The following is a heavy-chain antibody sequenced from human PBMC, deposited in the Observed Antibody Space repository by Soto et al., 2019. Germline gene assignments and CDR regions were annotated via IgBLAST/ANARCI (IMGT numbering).Heavy chain of an antibody. CDR3: SGSFPF. V-gene: IGHV3-49*03. D-gene: IGHD3-10*01. CDR1: GFPFGNFL. Sequence: EVYLVESGGGLVEPGRSLRLSCTASGFPFGNFLMSWFRQAPGKGMEWVGFIRSQPHGGTAEYAASVRGRFTISRDDSRGIAYLQMNSLQTEDSSVYYCSGSFPFWGQGTLVTLSS. CDR2: IRSQPHGGTA. J-gene: IGHJ4*02.